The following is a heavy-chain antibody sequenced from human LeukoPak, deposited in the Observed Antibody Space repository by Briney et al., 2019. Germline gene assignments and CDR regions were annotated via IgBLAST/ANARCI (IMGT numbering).Heavy chain of an antibody. CDR1: GFTFRSHS. CDR2: ISSSSNTI. V-gene: IGHV3-48*01. CDR3: ASSNPYSGYDSTNNY. D-gene: IGHD5-12*01. Sequence: GGSLRLSCAASGFTFRSHSMTWVRQAPGRGLEWVSYISSSSNTICYADSVKGRFTISRDNAKNSLYLQMNSLRAEDTAVYYCASSNPYSGYDSTNNYWGQGTLVTVSS. J-gene: IGHJ4*02.